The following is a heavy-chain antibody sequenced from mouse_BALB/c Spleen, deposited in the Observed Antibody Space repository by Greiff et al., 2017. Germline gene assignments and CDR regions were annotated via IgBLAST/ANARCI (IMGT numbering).Heavy chain of an antibody. J-gene: IGHJ4*01. CDR2: ISSGGGST. D-gene: IGHD3-1*01. Sequence: EVQRVESGGGLVKPGGSLKLSCAASGFAFSSYDMSWVRQTPEKRLEWVAYISSGGGSTYYPDTVKGRFTISRDNAKNTLYLQMSSLKSEDTAMYYCARQRATDYYAMDYWGQGTSVTVSS. CDR1: GFAFSSYD. CDR3: ARQRATDYYAMDY. V-gene: IGHV5-12-1*01.